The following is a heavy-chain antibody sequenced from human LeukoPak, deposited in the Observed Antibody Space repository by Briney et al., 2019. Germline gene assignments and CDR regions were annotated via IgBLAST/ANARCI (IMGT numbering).Heavy chain of an antibody. J-gene: IGHJ4*02. CDR3: AKDSQYYDILTGYIVADY. V-gene: IGHV3-23*01. D-gene: IGHD3-9*01. Sequence: GGSLRLSCAASGFTFSSYAMSWVRQAPGKGLEWVSAISGSGGSTYYADSVKGRFTISRDNSKNTLYLQMNSLRAEDTAVYYCAKDSQYYDILTGYIVADYWGQGTLVTVSS. CDR2: ISGSGGST. CDR1: GFTFSSYA.